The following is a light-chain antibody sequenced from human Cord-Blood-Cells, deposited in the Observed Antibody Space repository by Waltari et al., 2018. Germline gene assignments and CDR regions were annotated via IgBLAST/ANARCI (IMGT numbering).Light chain of an antibody. Sequence: DIQMTQSPSTLSASVGDRVTITCRASQSISSWLAWYQQKPGKAPTLLIYKASSLESGVPSRFSGSGSGTEFTLTISILQPDDFATYYCQQSYSTFWTFGQGTKVEIK. CDR2: KAS. CDR3: QQSYSTFWT. CDR1: QSISSW. J-gene: IGKJ1*01. V-gene: IGKV1-5*03.